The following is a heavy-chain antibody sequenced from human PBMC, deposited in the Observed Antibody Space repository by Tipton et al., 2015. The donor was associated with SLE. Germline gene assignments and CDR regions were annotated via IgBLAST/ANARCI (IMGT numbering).Heavy chain of an antibody. J-gene: IGHJ4*02. Sequence: SLRLSCAASGFTFSNYILNWVRQVPGKGLEWVSGITWNSGDIGYADSVKGRFTISRDNAKNSLYLQMESLRAEDTALYYCASASWNYGFFDYWGQGTLVTVSS. D-gene: IGHD1-7*01. CDR1: GFTFSNYI. CDR3: ASASWNYGFFDY. V-gene: IGHV3-9*01. CDR2: ITWNSGDI.